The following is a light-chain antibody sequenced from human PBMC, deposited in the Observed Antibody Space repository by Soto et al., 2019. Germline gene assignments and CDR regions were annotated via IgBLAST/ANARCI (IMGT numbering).Light chain of an antibody. CDR1: QSIGKW. CDR3: QQYNTYPLS. CDR2: DAS. Sequence: DIQMTQSPSTLSASVGDRVIITCRASQSIGKWLAWYQQRPGKAPKLLIYDASNLESGVPSRFSGSTSGTEFTITVSSLQPDDFATYYCQQYNTYPLSFGGGTKVEIK. V-gene: IGKV1-5*01. J-gene: IGKJ4*01.